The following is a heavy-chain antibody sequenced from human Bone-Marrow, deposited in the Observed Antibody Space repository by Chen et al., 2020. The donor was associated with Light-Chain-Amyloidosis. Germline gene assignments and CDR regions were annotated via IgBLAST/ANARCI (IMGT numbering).Heavy chain of an antibody. D-gene: IGHD6-25*01. J-gene: IGHJ4*02. CDR1: GFTFSSYS. Sequence: EVQLLESGRGLVQPGGSLRLSCAASGFTFSSYSMNWVRQAPGKGLEWISYIGSNPNIIFYADSVKGRFTIYRDNAKNSLYLQMHSLRAEDTAVYYCARDSGEAAADDSWGQGTLVTVSS. V-gene: IGHV3-48*01. CDR2: IGSNPNII. CDR3: ARDSGEAAADDS.